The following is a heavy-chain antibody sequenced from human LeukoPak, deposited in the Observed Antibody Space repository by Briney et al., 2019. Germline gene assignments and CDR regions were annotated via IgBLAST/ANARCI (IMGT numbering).Heavy chain of an antibody. CDR1: GFTVSSNY. J-gene: IGHJ4*02. Sequence: GGSLRLSCAASGFTVSSNYMSWVRQAPGKGLEWVSVIYSGGSTYYADSVKGRFTNSRDNSKNTLYLQMNSLRAEDTAVYYCAREGGRDGYNYLDYWGQGTLVTVSS. CDR3: AREGGRDGYNYLDY. V-gene: IGHV3-53*01. CDR2: IYSGGST. D-gene: IGHD5-24*01.